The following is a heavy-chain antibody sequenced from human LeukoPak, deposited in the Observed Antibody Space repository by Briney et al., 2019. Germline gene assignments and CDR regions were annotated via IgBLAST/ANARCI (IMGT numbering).Heavy chain of an antibody. CDR3: ARGVGVTKRTNYFDY. Sequence: GESLKISCKGSGYSFTSYWIGWVRQMPGKGLEWMGIIYPGDSDTRYSPSFQGQVTISADKSISTAYLQWSSLKASDTAMYYCARGVGVTKRTNYFDYWGQGTLVTVSS. J-gene: IGHJ4*02. D-gene: IGHD2-21*02. CDR2: IYPGDSDT. V-gene: IGHV5-51*01. CDR1: GYSFTSYW.